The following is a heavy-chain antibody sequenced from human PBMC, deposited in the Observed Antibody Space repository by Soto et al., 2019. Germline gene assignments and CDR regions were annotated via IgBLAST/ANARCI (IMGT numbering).Heavy chain of an antibody. V-gene: IGHV3-23*01. Sequence: EVQLLESGGGLVQPGGSLRLSCAASGFTFSSYAMSWVRQTPGKGLDWVSVMSGRGATTYYADSVGGRFTISRDNSKNTLYLQMNSLRAEDTAVYYCAKRGTTVTTNNCDFWGTGTLVTVSS. D-gene: IGHD4-17*01. CDR3: AKRGTTVTTNNCDF. J-gene: IGHJ4*02. CDR1: GFTFSSYA. CDR2: MSGRGATT.